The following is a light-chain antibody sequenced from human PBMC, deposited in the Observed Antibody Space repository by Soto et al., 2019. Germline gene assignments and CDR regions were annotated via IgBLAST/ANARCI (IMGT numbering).Light chain of an antibody. Sequence: DIQMTQSPSSLSASVGDRVTITCRASQGIIAYLAWYQQRPGKAPKLLIYAASTLQSGVPSRFSGSGAGTDFTLTISSLQPEDVATYYCQKYNSAPRTFGQGTKVEIK. V-gene: IGKV1-27*01. CDR1: QGIIAY. CDR2: AAS. J-gene: IGKJ1*01. CDR3: QKYNSAPRT.